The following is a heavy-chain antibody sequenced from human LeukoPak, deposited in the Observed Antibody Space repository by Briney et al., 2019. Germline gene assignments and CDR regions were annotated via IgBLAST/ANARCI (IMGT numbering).Heavy chain of an antibody. D-gene: IGHD3-10*01. J-gene: IGHJ6*02. V-gene: IGHV4-34*01. Sequence: PSETLSLTCAVYGVSFSGYYWSWIRQPPGKGLEWIGEINQSGSTNYNPSLKSRVTISVDTSKNQFSLKLSSVTAADMAVYYCARVGGTNYYYYGMDVWGQGTTVTVSS. CDR2: INQSGST. CDR3: ARVGGTNYYYYGMDV. CDR1: GVSFSGYY.